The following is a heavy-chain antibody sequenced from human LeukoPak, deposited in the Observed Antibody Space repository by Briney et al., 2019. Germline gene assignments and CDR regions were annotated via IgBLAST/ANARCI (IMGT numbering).Heavy chain of an antibody. V-gene: IGHV3-74*01. CDR2: INPDGSDT. J-gene: IGHJ3*02. CDR3: AKDLGSIEARGPWWDAFDI. CDR1: GFTFSSNW. D-gene: IGHD3-10*01. Sequence: GGSLRLSCAASGFTFSSNWMYWFRQAPGKGLVWVSRINPDGSDTSCADSVKGRFTISRDNSKNTLYLQMNRLRVEDTAVYYCAKDLGSIEARGPWWDAFDIWGQGTMVTVSP.